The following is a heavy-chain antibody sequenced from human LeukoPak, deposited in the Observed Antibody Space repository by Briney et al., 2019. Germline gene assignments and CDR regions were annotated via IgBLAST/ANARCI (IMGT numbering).Heavy chain of an antibody. V-gene: IGHV3-30*18. D-gene: IGHD6-13*01. CDR3: AKCSSSWSEYFQH. CDR1: GFTFSSYG. Sequence: GGSLRLSCAASGFTFSSYGMHWVRQAPGKGLEWVAVISYDGSNKYYADSVKGRFTISRDNSKNTLYLQMNSLRAEDTAVYYCAKCSSSWSEYFQHWGQGTLVTVSS. J-gene: IGHJ1*01. CDR2: ISYDGSNK.